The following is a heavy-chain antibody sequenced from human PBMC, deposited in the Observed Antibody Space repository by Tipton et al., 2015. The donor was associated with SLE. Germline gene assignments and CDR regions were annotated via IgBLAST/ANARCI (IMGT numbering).Heavy chain of an antibody. CDR1: GGSISSGSYY. V-gene: IGHV4-61*02. Sequence: TLSLTCTVSGGSISSGSYYWGWIWQPAGKGLAWIGRIYTSGSTNYNPSLKSRVTISVDTSKNQFSLKLSSVTAADTAVYYCARDLEWLFGWFDPWGQGTLVTVSS. J-gene: IGHJ5*02. D-gene: IGHD3-3*01. CDR3: ARDLEWLFGWFDP. CDR2: IYTSGST.